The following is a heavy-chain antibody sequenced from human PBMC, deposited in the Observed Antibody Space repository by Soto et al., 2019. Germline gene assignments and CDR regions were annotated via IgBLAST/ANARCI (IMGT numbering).Heavy chain of an antibody. D-gene: IGHD2-2*01. Sequence: QVQLVESGGGVVQPGRSLRLSCAASGFTFNNYGIHWVRQAPGKELEWVSFISYDGNKKYYADSVKGRFTISRDNSKNTLFLQMNSLRLEDTAVYFCAKDSTRDYYYYMDVWGKGTTVTVSS. J-gene: IGHJ6*03. V-gene: IGHV3-30*18. CDR3: AKDSTRDYYYYMDV. CDR2: ISYDGNKK. CDR1: GFTFNNYG.